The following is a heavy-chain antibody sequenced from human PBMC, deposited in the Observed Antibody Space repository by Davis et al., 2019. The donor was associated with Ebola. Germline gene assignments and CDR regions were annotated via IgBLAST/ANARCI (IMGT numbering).Heavy chain of an antibody. CDR1: GFTFNSYG. CDR2: IWYDGSQT. D-gene: IGHD4-11*01. Sequence: GESLKISCAASGFTFNSYGMHWVRQAPGKGLEWVALIWYDGSQTFYADSVKGRFTISRDNSKNTVFLEMNSLRVEDTAVYYCAKESNNAFGNYAFEYWGQGTLVTVSS. J-gene: IGHJ4*02. CDR3: AKESNNAFGNYAFEY. V-gene: IGHV3-33*06.